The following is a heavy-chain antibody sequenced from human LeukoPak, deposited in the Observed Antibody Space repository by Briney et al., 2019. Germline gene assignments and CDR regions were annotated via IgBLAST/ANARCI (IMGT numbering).Heavy chain of an antibody. Sequence: SETLSLTCTVSGYSISSGYYWGWIRQPPGKGLEWIGSIYHSGSTYYNPSLKSRVTISVDTSKNQFSLKLSSVTAADTAVYYCARANRTGWLRSSYYFDYWGQGTLVTVSS. CDR1: GYSISSGYY. CDR3: ARANRTGWLRSSYYFDY. J-gene: IGHJ4*02. D-gene: IGHD5-12*01. V-gene: IGHV4-38-2*02. CDR2: IYHSGST.